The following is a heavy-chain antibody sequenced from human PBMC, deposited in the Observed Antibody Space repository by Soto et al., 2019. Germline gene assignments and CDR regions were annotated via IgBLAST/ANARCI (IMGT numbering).Heavy chain of an antibody. CDR1: GFTFSSYG. V-gene: IGHV3-30*18. CDR2: ISYDGSNK. CDR3: AKDVNYYVPAFDI. D-gene: IGHD3-10*02. Sequence: GGSLRLSCAASGFTFSSYGMHWVRQAPGKGLEWVAVISYDGSNKYYADSVKSRFTISRDNSKNTLYLQMNSLRAEDTAVYYCAKDVNYYVPAFDIWGQGTMVTVSS. J-gene: IGHJ3*02.